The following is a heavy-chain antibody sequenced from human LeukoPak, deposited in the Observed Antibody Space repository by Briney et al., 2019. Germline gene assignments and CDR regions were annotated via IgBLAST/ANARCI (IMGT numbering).Heavy chain of an antibody. V-gene: IGHV4-34*01. Sequence: SETLSLTCAVYGGSFSGYYWSWIRQPLGKGLEWIGEINHSGSTNYNPSLKSRVTISVDTSKNQFSLKLSSVTAADTAVYYCARDISGGSYNFDYWGQGTLVTVSS. CDR1: GGSFSGYY. CDR2: INHSGST. D-gene: IGHD1-26*01. J-gene: IGHJ4*02. CDR3: ARDISGGSYNFDY.